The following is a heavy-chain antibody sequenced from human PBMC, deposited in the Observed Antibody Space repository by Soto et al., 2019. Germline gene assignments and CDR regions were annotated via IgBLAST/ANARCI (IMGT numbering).Heavy chain of an antibody. CDR3: VKDGGRGYSELDY. J-gene: IGHJ4*02. CDR2: ISSNGGST. Sequence: GGSLRLSCSASGFTFSSYGIHWVRQAPGKGLEYVLAISSNGGSTYYADSVKGRFTISRDNSKNTLYLQMSSLRAEDTAVYYCVKDGGRGYSELDYWGQGTLVTVSS. D-gene: IGHD5-18*01. CDR1: GFTFSSYG. V-gene: IGHV3-64D*08.